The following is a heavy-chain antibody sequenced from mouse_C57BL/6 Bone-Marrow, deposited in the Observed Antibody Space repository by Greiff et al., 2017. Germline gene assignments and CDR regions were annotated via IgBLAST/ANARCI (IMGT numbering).Heavy chain of an antibody. Sequence: EVQLQQSGPELVKPGASVKISCKASGYSFTDYNMNWVKQSNGTSLEWIGVINPNSGTTSYNKKFKGKATVTGDQFSSTADMQLNSLTSDDASVYYCARWLRDYWGQGPSVTVSS. D-gene: IGHD2-2*01. CDR2: INPNSGTT. J-gene: IGHJ4*01. CDR1: GYSFTDYN. CDR3: ARWLRDY. V-gene: IGHV1-39*01.